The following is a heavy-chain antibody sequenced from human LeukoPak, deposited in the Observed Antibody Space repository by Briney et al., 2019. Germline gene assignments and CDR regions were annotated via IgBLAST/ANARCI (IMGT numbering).Heavy chain of an antibody. CDR2: IYYSGST. CDR1: GGSISSSSYY. Sequence: PSETLSLTCTVSGGSISSSSYYWGWIRQPPGKGREWIGSIYYSGSTSYHPSLKSRLTISVDTSKNQFSLKLSSVTAADTAVYYCGVFGVVIIPGDYWGQGTLVTVSS. V-gene: IGHV4-39*01. J-gene: IGHJ4*02. CDR3: GVFGVVIIPGDY. D-gene: IGHD3-3*01.